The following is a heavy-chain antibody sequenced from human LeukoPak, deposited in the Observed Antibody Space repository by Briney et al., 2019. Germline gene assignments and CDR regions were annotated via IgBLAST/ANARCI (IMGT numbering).Heavy chain of an antibody. Sequence: SRTLSLTCTVSGGAISSDNYYWTWIRQHPEEGLEWIGYIHYSGITYYNPSLQSRVTISVDTSQNHFSLQLTSVTAADTAVYYCARYTSLSSNWFDPWGQGTLVTVSS. CDR3: ARYTSLSSNWFDP. J-gene: IGHJ5*02. V-gene: IGHV4-31*03. CDR1: GGAISSDNYY. CDR2: IHYSGIT. D-gene: IGHD6-6*01.